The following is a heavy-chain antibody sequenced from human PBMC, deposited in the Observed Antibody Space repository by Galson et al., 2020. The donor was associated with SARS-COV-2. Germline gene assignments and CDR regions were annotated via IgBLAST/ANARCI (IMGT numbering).Heavy chain of an antibody. Sequence: SQTLSLTCTVSGGSITSGDYDWSWIRQPPGRGLEWIGYIYYSGNTYYNPSLKSRLTMSLDTSKNQFSLKLTSVTDADTAVYYCAGEISSGWRFDYWGQGTLVTVSS. CDR2: IYYSGNT. CDR1: GGSITSGDYD. CDR3: AGEISSGWRFDY. J-gene: IGHJ4*02. D-gene: IGHD6-19*01. V-gene: IGHV4-30-4*01.